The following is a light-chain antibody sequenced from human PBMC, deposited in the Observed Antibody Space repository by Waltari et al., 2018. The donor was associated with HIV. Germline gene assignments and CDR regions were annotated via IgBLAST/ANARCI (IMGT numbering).Light chain of an antibody. J-gene: IGLJ1*01. CDR2: DVN. V-gene: IGLV2-11*01. CDR1: TSDVGFYDY. CDR3: CAYAAGHVSYV. Sequence: QSALTQPPSVSGSPGQSVSISCSGDTSDVGFYDYVSWYQQYPGKAPKLIIFDVNQRPSGVPERFSGSKSGNTASLTISGLQTEDEADYFCCAYAAGHVSYVFGNGTAVAVL.